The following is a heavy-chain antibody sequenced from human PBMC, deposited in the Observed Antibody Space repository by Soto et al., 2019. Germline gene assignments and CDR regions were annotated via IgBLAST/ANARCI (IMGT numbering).Heavy chain of an antibody. CDR3: ARRRYCGADCYSKYYYGMDV. D-gene: IGHD2-21*02. J-gene: IGHJ6*02. CDR2: IIPVLGVT. Sequence: QVQLVQSGAEVKKPGSSVKVSCQASGSTFSSYTVSWVRQAPGQGLEWMGRIIPVLGVTNYAPKFKGRVTISADKSKTTADMELSSLRFGDTAVYYCARRRYCGADCYSKYYYGMDVWGQGTTVTVSS. V-gene: IGHV1-69*02. CDR1: GSTFSSYT.